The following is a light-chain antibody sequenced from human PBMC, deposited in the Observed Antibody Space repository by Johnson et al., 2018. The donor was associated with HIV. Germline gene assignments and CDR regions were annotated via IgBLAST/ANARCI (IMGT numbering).Light chain of an antibody. Sequence: QAVLTQPPSVSAAPGQKVTISCSGSSSNIGKSYVSWYQQLPGTAPKLLIYDNNRRPSGTPDRFSGSKSGTSATLGLTGLQTGDEADYYCGTWDSSLSAYVFRTGTKVTVL. CDR1: SSNIGKSY. CDR2: DNN. J-gene: IGLJ1*01. CDR3: GTWDSSLSAYV. V-gene: IGLV1-51*01.